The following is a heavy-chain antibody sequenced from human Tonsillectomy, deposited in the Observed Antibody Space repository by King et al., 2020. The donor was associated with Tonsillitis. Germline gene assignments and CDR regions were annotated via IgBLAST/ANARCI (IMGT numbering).Heavy chain of an antibody. CDR3: ARAPLTTREYYFYY. Sequence: LQLQESGSGLVKPSQTLSLTCAVSGGSISSGGYSWSWIRQPPGKGLEWIGYIYHSGSTYYNPSHKSRVTISVDRSKNQFSLKLSSVTAADTAVYYCARAPLTTREYYFYYWGQGTLVTVSS. V-gene: IGHV4-30-2*01. D-gene: IGHD4-11*01. J-gene: IGHJ4*02. CDR1: GGSISSGGYS. CDR2: IYHSGST.